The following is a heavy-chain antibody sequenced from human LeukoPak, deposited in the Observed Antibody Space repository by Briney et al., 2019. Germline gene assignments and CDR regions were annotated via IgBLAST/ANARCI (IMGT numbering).Heavy chain of an antibody. CDR1: GFTVSSNY. CDR2: IYSGGST. V-gene: IGHV3-66*01. CDR3: ARALSVWRGYYFDY. Sequence: GSLWLSCAASGFTVSSNYMSWVRQAPGKGLEWVSVIYSGGSTYYADSVKGRFTISRDNSKNTLYLQMNSLRAEDTAVYYCARALSVWRGYYFDYWGQGTLVTVSS. J-gene: IGHJ4*02. D-gene: IGHD3-16*01.